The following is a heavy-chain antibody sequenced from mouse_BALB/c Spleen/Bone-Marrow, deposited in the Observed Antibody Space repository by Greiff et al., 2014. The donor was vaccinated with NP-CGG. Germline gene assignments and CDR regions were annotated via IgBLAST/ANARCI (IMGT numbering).Heavy chain of an antibody. CDR1: GYSFTNYW. V-gene: IGHV1-7*01. CDR3: ARYGNYPLFAY. D-gene: IGHD2-1*01. Sequence: VQLQQSGAELAKPGASVKMSCKASGYSFTNYWMHWVKQRPGQSLEWIGYISPSTGYSEYNQKFKDKATLTADKSSNIAYMQLSSLTSEDSAVYYCARYGNYPLFAYWGQGTLVTVSA. CDR2: ISPSTGYS. J-gene: IGHJ3*01.